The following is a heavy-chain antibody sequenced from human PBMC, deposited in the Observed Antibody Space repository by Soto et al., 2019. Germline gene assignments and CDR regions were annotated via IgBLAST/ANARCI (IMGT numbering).Heavy chain of an antibody. D-gene: IGHD6-13*01. V-gene: IGHV3-21*01. J-gene: IGHJ5*02. CDR2: ISSNSAYI. CDR3: TRDASRDSSARGWFDP. Sequence: GGSLRLSCAASGFTFRSFNMNWGRQAPGKGLEWVSTISSNSAYIYYTDALRGRFTISRDNAKNSLHLQMNSLRAEDTAVYYCTRDASRDSSARGWFDPWGPGTLVTVSS. CDR1: GFTFRSFN.